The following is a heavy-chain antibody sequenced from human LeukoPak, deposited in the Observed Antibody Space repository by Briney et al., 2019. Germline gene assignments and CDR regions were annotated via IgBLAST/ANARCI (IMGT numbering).Heavy chain of an antibody. Sequence: GGSLRLSCAASGFTFSSYAMSWVRQAPGKGLEWVSSISGSGDSIYYADSVKGRFTISRDNSKNTLSVQMSSLRDEDTAIYYCAKSYPTPYSNYFDYWGQGTLVTVSS. D-gene: IGHD4-11*01. J-gene: IGHJ4*02. CDR1: GFTFSSYA. CDR2: ISGSGDSI. V-gene: IGHV3-23*01. CDR3: AKSYPTPYSNYFDY.